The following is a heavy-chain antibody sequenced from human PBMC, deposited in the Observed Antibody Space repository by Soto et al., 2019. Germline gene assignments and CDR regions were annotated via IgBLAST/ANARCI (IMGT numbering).Heavy chain of an antibody. Sequence: QIQMVQSGAEVKKPGASVKVSCQTSGYNFLDYGIDRVRQAPGQDLQWMGWIGLYHTLTKYTPQFQDRVTITSDTSTRTVYMELRSLRSDDTATYYCVIHDNPISLTHWGPGTRITVSA. V-gene: IGHV1-18*04. D-gene: IGHD3-22*01. CDR3: VIHDNPISLTH. J-gene: IGHJ4*02. CDR1: GYNFLDYG. CDR2: IGLYHTLT.